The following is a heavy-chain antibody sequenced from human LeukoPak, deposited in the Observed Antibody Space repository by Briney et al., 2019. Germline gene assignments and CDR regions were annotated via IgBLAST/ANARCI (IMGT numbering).Heavy chain of an antibody. CDR2: INHSGST. CDR1: GGSFSGYY. CDR3: ARGRYDFWSGYYTGWFDP. V-gene: IGHV4-34*01. Sequence: SETLSLTCAVYGGSFSGYYWSWIRQPPGKGLEWIGEINHSGSTNYNPSLKSRVTLSVDTSKNQFSLKLSSVTAADTAVYYCARGRYDFWSGYYTGWFDPWGQGTLVTVSS. J-gene: IGHJ5*02. D-gene: IGHD3-3*01.